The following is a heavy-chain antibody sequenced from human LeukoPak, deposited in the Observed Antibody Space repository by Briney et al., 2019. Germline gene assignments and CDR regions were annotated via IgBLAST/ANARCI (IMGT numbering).Heavy chain of an antibody. CDR2: ILYDGSNK. J-gene: IGHJ4*02. D-gene: IGHD3-10*01. CDR3: AKDGLWFGDFYDPLSDC. CDR1: GFTFSTYG. V-gene: IGHV3-30*18. Sequence: PGRSLRLSCAASGFTFSTYGMHWVRQAPGKGLEWVAVILYDGSNKYYANSVKGRFTISRDNSENTLYLQMDSLRAEDTAVYYCAKDGLWFGDFYDPLSDCWGQGTLVTVSS.